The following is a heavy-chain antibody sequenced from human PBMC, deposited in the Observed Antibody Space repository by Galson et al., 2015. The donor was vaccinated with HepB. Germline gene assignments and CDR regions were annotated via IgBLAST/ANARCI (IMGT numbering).Heavy chain of an antibody. CDR2: IIPIFGTA. Sequence: SVKVSFKASGGTFSGYAISWVRQAPGQGLEWMGGIIPIFGTANYAQKFQGRVTITADESTSTAYMELSSLRSEDTAVYYCARSGIAAAGTGGDYWGQGTLVTVSS. D-gene: IGHD6-13*01. CDR1: GGTFSGYA. CDR3: ARSGIAAAGTGGDY. V-gene: IGHV1-69*13. J-gene: IGHJ4*02.